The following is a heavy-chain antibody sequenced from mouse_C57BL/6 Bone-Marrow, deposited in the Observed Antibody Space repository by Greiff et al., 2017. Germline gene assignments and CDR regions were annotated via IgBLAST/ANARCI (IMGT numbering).Heavy chain of an antibody. CDR1: GYTFTDYY. Sequence: EVQLQQSGPELVKPGASVKISCKASGYTFTDYYMNWVKQSHGKSLEWIGDINPNNGGTSYNQKFKGKATLTVDKSSSTAYMELRSLTSEDSAVYYCASWYSNYWGQGTTLTVSS. J-gene: IGHJ2*01. V-gene: IGHV1-26*01. D-gene: IGHD2-5*01. CDR3: ASWYSNY. CDR2: INPNNGGT.